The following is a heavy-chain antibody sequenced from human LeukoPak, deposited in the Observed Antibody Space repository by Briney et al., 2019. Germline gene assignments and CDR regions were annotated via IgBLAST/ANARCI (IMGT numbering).Heavy chain of an antibody. CDR2: FYHSGGT. J-gene: IGHJ4*02. V-gene: IGHV4-59*01. CDR1: GGSISGFY. Sequence: PSQSLSLTCSVSGGSISGFYWNWIRQPPGKGLEWIGYFYHSGGTNYNPSLKRRVTISVDTSKNQFSLKLNSVTAADTAMYYCARGGGDYYGILDFWGQGTLVTVSS. CDR3: ARGGGDYYGILDF. D-gene: IGHD4-17*01.